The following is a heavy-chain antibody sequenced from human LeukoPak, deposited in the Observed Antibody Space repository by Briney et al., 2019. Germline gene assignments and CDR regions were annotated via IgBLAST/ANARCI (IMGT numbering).Heavy chain of an antibody. D-gene: IGHD3-3*01. CDR1: GGSISTYY. Sequence: SETLSLTCTVSGGSISTYYWSWIRQPPGKGLEWIGYIYYSGSTYYNPSLNSRLAISVDTSKNQFSLKLSSVTAADTAVYYCARDKITIVPYYFDYWGQGTLVTVSS. V-gene: IGHV4-59*12. J-gene: IGHJ4*02. CDR2: IYYSGST. CDR3: ARDKITIVPYYFDY.